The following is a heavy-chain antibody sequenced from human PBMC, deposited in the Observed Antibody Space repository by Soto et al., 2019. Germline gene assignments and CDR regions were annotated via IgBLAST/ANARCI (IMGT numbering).Heavy chain of an antibody. Sequence: EVQLVESGGGLVQPGGSLKLSCAASGFTFSGSAMHWVRQASGKGLEWVGRIRSKANSYATAYAASVKGRFTISRDDSKNTAYLQMNSLKTEDTGVYYCTTTPAGGVDWGQGTLVTVSS. J-gene: IGHJ4*02. CDR2: IRSKANSYAT. D-gene: IGHD3-10*01. V-gene: IGHV3-73*01. CDR3: TTTPAGGVD. CDR1: GFTFSGSA.